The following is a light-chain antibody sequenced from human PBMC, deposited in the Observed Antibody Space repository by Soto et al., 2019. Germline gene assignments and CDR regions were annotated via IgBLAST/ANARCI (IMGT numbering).Light chain of an antibody. V-gene: IGKV3-20*01. CDR3: QQYGSSPWT. Sequence: SQSVSRSYLAWYQQKPGQAPRLLIXGASXRATGIPDRFSGSGSGTDXTLTISRLEPXDFAVYYCQQYGSSPWTFGQGTKVDIK. CDR2: GAS. J-gene: IGKJ1*01. CDR1: QSVSRSY.